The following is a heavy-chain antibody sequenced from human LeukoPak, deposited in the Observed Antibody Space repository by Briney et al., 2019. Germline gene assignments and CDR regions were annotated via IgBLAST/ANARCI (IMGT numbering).Heavy chain of an antibody. D-gene: IGHD3-22*01. V-gene: IGHV4-61*02. Sequence: SQTLSLTCDVSGGFISSGTHYWTWIRQPVGKGLEWLGRIFTSGSPTYNSSLESRLTISIDKSKNQSFLKLSSVTAADTAVYYCARRWNYKDSFDLWGQGKMVTVSS. J-gene: IGHJ3*01. CDR2: IFTSGSP. CDR1: GGFISSGTHY. CDR3: ARRWNYKDSFDL.